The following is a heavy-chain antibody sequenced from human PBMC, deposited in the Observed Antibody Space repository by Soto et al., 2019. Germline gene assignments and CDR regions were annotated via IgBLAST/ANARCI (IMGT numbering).Heavy chain of an antibody. CDR3: ATMGTPVTGLYYFDY. V-gene: IGHV4-30-4*01. Sequence: QVRLQESGPGLVKPSQTLSLTCTVSGGSISSGNYYWSWIRQPPGKGLECIGFISYSGTTYYNASLWSRASISVDTSKNQFSLDLNSVTAADTAVYYCATMGTPVTGLYYFDYWGQGTLVTVSS. J-gene: IGHJ4*02. CDR1: GGSISSGNYY. CDR2: ISYSGTT. D-gene: IGHD4-17*01.